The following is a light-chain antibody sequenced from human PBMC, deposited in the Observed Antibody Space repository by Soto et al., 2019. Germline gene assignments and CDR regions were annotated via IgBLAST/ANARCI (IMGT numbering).Light chain of an antibody. J-gene: IGLJ2*01. CDR3: SSYAGSNNLL. CDR2: EVS. CDR1: SSDIGGYSY. V-gene: IGLV2-8*01. Sequence: QPVLTQPPSASGSPGQSVTISCTGTSSDIGGYSYVSWYQQHPGKAPKLMIYEVSKRPSGVPDRFSGSRSGYTASLTVSGLQAEDEADYYCSSYAGSNNLLFGGGTKLTVL.